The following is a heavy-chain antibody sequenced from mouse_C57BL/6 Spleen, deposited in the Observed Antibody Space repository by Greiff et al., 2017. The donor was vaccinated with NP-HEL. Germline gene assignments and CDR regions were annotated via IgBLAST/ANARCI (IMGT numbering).Heavy chain of an antibody. CDR1: GYAFTNYL. CDR2: INPGSGGT. V-gene: IGHV1-54*01. J-gene: IGHJ3*01. CDR3: ARSGSNYDSFAY. D-gene: IGHD2-5*01. Sequence: QVQLKQSGAELVRPGTSVKVSCKASGYAFTNYLIEWVKQRPGQGLEWIGVINPGSGGTNYNEKFKGKATLTADKSSSTAYMQLSSLTSEDSAVYFCARSGSNYDSFAYWGQGTLVTVSA.